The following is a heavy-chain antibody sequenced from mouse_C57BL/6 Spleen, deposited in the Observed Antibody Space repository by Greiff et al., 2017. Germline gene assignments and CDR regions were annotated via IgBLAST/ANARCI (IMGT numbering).Heavy chain of an antibody. CDR3: AREGLYYGSSSFDY. D-gene: IGHD1-1*01. Sequence: QVQLKQPGAELVRPGSSVKLSCKASGYTFTSYWMHWVKQRPIQGLEWIGNIDPSDSETHYNQKFKDKATLTVDKSSSTAYMQLSSLTSEDSAVYYCAREGLYYGSSSFDYWGQGTTLTVSS. V-gene: IGHV1-52*01. CDR1: GYTFTSYW. J-gene: IGHJ2*01. CDR2: IDPSDSET.